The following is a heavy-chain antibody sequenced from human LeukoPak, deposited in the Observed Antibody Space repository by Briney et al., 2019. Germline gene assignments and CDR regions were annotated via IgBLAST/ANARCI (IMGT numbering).Heavy chain of an antibody. Sequence: SETLSLTCTVSGGSISSRSYYWAWVRQPPGKGVEWLGHIYYTGGTWYNPSLRSRATISIDTSKNQFSLKLSSVTAADTAVYYCARHRSCISTTCYAGAVNYWGQGTLVTVSS. J-gene: IGHJ4*02. CDR2: IYYTGGT. CDR3: ARHRSCISTTCYAGAVNY. CDR1: GGSISSRSYY. D-gene: IGHD2-2*01. V-gene: IGHV4-39*01.